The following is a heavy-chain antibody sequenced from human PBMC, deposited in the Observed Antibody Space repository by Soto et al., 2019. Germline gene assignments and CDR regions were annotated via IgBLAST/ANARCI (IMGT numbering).Heavy chain of an antibody. Sequence: GGSLRLSCAASGFTFSTYSMNWVRQAPGKGLEWVSDITTSSSFRFYADSVKGRFTISRDDAKNSLYLQMNSLRAEDTGVYYCARDLGVALATLTLDYWGQGALVTVSS. D-gene: IGHD2-15*01. CDR3: ARDLGVALATLTLDY. V-gene: IGHV3-21*01. CDR2: ITTSSSFR. CDR1: GFTFSTYS. J-gene: IGHJ4*02.